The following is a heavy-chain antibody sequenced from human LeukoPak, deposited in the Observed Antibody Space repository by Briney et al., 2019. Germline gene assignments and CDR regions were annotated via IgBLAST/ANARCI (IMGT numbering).Heavy chain of an antibody. D-gene: IGHD3-3*01. CDR2: INTSGNTI. Sequence: GGSLRLSCAAFGFTFRSYEMKWVRQAPGKGLEWVAYINTSGNTIYYADSVKGRFTISRDNAKDSLYLQMNSLRAEDTAVYYCARDHRDVDYDFWSGYSGLYYYFYYMDVWGKGTTVTVSS. CDR1: GFTFRSYE. J-gene: IGHJ6*03. CDR3: ARDHRDVDYDFWSGYSGLYYYFYYMDV. V-gene: IGHV3-48*03.